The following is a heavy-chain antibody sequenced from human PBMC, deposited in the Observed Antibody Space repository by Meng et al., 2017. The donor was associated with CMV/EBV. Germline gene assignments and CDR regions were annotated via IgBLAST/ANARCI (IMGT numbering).Heavy chain of an antibody. Sequence: GESLKISCAASGFTVSSNYMNWVRQAPGKGLEWVSVIYSGGSTYYADSVKGRFTISRDNSKNTLYLQMNSLRAEDTAVYYCATAYCSSTSCYPWGQGTLVTVSS. D-gene: IGHD2-2*01. CDR3: ATAYCSSTSCYP. CDR2: IYSGGST. J-gene: IGHJ5*02. CDR1: GFTVSSNY. V-gene: IGHV3-53*01.